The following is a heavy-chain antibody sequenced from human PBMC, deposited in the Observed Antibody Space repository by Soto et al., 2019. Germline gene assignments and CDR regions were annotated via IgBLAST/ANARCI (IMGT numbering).Heavy chain of an antibody. CDR1: GFSLSNARMG. D-gene: IGHD5-18*01. CDR3: ARIVERWLQPYYFDY. Sequence: QVTLKESGPVLVKPTETLTLTCTVSGFSLSNARMGVSWIRQPPGKALEWLAHIFSNDEKSYSTSLKSRLTISKDTSKSQVVLTMTNMDPVDTATYYCARIVERWLQPYYFDYWGQGTLVTVSS. CDR2: IFSNDEK. J-gene: IGHJ4*02. V-gene: IGHV2-26*01.